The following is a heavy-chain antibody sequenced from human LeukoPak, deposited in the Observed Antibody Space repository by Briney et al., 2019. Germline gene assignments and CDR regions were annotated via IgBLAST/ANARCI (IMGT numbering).Heavy chain of an antibody. J-gene: IGHJ6*03. Sequence: ASVKVSCKASGYTFTSYYMHWVRQAPGQGLEWMGIINPSGGSTSYAQKFQGRVTMTRDMSTSTVYMELSSLRSEDTAVYYCASEPCLDCDGHYYYYMDVWGKGTTVTVSS. CDR2: INPSGGST. CDR3: ASEPCLDCDGHYYYYMDV. CDR1: GYTFTSYY. V-gene: IGHV1-46*01. D-gene: IGHD3-9*01.